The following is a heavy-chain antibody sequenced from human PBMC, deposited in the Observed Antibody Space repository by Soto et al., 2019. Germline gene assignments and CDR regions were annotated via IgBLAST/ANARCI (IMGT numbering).Heavy chain of an antibody. J-gene: IGHJ4*02. D-gene: IGHD3-9*01. CDR2: IKQDGSEK. V-gene: IGHV3-7*05. CDR1: GFTFSSYW. Sequence: EVQLVESGGGLVQPGGSLRLSCAASGFTFSSYWMSWVRQAPGKGLDWVTNIKQDGSEKYYVDSEKGRFTISRDNAKNSLYLQMNSLRAEDTAVYYCARDSYDILTGYNDYWGQGTLVTVSS. CDR3: ARDSYDILTGYNDY.